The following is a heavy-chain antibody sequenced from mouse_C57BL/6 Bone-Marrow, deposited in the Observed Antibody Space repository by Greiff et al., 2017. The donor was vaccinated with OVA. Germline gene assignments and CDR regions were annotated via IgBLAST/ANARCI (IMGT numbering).Heavy chain of an antibody. CDR3: AREGNSKDYAMDY. Sequence: VQLQESGPELVKPGASVKISCKASGYAFSSSWMNWVKQRPGKGLEWIGRIYPGDGDTNYNGKFKGKATLTADKSSSTAYMQLSSLTSEDSAVYFCAREGNSKDYAMDYWGQGTSVTVSS. CDR1: GYAFSSSW. V-gene: IGHV1-82*01. J-gene: IGHJ4*01. D-gene: IGHD2-5*01. CDR2: IYPGDGDT.